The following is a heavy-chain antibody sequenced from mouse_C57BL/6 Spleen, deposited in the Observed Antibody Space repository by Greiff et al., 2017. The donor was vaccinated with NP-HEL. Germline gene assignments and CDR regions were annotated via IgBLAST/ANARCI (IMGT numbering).Heavy chain of an antibody. D-gene: IGHD1-1*01. J-gene: IGHJ1*03. Sequence: QVQLQQPGTELVKPGASVKLSCKASGYTFTSYWMHWVKQRPGQGLEWIGNINPSNGGTNYNEKFKSKATLTVDKSSSTAYMQLSSLTSEDSAVYYCARSPYCGSSYHWYFDVWGTGTTVTVSS. CDR2: INPSNGGT. CDR3: ARSPYCGSSYHWYFDV. CDR1: GYTFTSYW. V-gene: IGHV1-53*01.